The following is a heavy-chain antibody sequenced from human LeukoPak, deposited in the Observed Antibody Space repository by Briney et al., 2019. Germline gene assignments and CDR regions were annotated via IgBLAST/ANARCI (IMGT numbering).Heavy chain of an antibody. CDR1: GFTLGSYA. J-gene: IGHJ4*02. CDR2: IAHDETNR. D-gene: IGHD2-2*01. V-gene: IGHV3-30*04. CDR3: ARDLLPGAPDYFDY. Sequence: PGGSLRLSCAASGFTLGSYAMHWVRQAPGKGLEWVAVIAHDETNRFYADSVKGRFTISRDNSMNTLYLRMNSLRPEDTAVYFCARDLLPGAPDYFDYWGQGTLVTVSS.